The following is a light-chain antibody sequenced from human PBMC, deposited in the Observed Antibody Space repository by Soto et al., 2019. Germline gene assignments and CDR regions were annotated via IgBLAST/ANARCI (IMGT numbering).Light chain of an antibody. J-gene: IGKJ3*01. CDR2: GAS. CDR1: QSVSSDY. CDR3: QHYDNTPPSVT. V-gene: IGKV3-20*01. Sequence: IIWTQPLATLSLSPGERATLSCRASQSVSSDYLVWYQQKPGQAPRLLIYGASRRATGIPDRFSGSGSGTDFILTISRLEPEDFAVYYCQHYDNTPPSVTFGPGSNVDI.